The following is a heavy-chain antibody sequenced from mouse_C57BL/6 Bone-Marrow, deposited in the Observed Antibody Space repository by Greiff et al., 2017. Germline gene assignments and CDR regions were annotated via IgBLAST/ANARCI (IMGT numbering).Heavy chain of an antibody. J-gene: IGHJ4*01. CDR2: ISSGGSYT. Sequence: EVKLLESGGDLVKPGGSLKLSCAASGFTFSSYGMSWVRQTPDKRLEWVATISSGGSYTYYPDSVKGRFTISRDNAKNTLYLQMSSLKSEDTAMYYWARDYYGSSSAMDYWGQGTSVTVSS. CDR3: ARDYYGSSSAMDY. V-gene: IGHV5-6*01. CDR1: GFTFSSYG. D-gene: IGHD1-1*01.